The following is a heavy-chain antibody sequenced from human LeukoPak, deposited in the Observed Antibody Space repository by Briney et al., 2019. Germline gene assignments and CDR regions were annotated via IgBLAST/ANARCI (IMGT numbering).Heavy chain of an antibody. CDR3: AKDPYNSSQNWFDP. J-gene: IGHJ5*02. CDR2: ISGGGGNT. Sequence: GGSLRLSCAASGFTFTSYAMGWVRQAPGKGLEWVSSISGGGGNTYYADSVKGRFTISRDNSKNTLYLQINSLRAEDTAVYYCAKDPYNSSQNWFDPWGQGTLVTVSS. V-gene: IGHV3-23*01. D-gene: IGHD1-14*01. CDR1: GFTFTSYA.